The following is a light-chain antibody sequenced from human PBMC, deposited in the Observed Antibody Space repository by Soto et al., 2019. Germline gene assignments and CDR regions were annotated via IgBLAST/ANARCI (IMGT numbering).Light chain of an antibody. CDR3: QQYFTTPVT. J-gene: IGKJ5*01. CDR2: WAS. CDR1: QSVLYSSNNKNY. V-gene: IGKV4-1*01. Sequence: DIVMTQSPDSLAVSLGERATINCKSSQSVLYSSNNKNYFAWYQQKPGQPPKLLIYWASTRESGVPDRFSGSGSATDFTLTITSLQAEDVAVYYCQQYFTTPVTFGQGTRLEI.